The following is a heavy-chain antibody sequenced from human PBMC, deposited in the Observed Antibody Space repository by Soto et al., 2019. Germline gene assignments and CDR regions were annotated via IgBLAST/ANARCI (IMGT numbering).Heavy chain of an antibody. CDR1: DGSRGSYY. J-gene: IGHJ4*02. D-gene: IGHD1-26*01. Sequence: QVQLLESGPGLVKPSETLSLTCAVPDGSRGSYYWSWIRQPPGKGLEWIGYIFYTGDTKYNPSLTTRATLSVDTSRHQNSLKLRSLTAADTAVYYWGRAGGGYRLASWGQGILVTVSS. V-gene: IGHV4-59*01. CDR3: GRAGGGYRLAS. CDR2: IFYTGDT.